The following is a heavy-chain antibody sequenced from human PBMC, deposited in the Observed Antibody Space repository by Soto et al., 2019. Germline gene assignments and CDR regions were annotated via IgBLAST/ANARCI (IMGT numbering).Heavy chain of an antibody. CDR3: ARVVILVPTASTHYYYHMDV. CDR2: IIPIVGTG. V-gene: IGHV1-69*01. CDR1: GGTFSNYA. Sequence: QVQLVQSGAEVRKPGSSVTVSCKASGGTFSNYAISWVRQAPGQGLEWMGGIIPIVGTGSYAQKFQGRVTITADEPTTTAYMELSSLRFEDTAVYYCARVVILVPTASTHYYYHMDVWAHGPRSPSP. J-gene: IGHJ6*02. D-gene: IGHD2-2*01.